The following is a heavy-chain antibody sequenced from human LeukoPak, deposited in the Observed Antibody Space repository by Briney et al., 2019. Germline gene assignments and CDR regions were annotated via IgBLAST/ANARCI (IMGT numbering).Heavy chain of an antibody. CDR1: GFTFSSYA. CDR2: ISGSGGST. CDR3: AKRQHWGQLAHDAFDI. Sequence: GGSLRLSCAASGFTFSSYAMSWVRQAPGKGLEWVSAISGSGGSTYYADSVKGRFTISRDNSKNTLYLQMNSLRAEDTAVCYCAKRQHWGQLAHDAFDIWGQGTMVTVSS. J-gene: IGHJ3*02. V-gene: IGHV3-23*01. D-gene: IGHD6-13*01.